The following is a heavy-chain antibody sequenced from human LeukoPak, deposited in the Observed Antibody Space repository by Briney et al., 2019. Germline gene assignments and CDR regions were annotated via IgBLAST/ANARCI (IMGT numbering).Heavy chain of an antibody. CDR2: IYYSGST. V-gene: IGHV4-31*03. CDR1: GVSISSGGYY. Sequence: SQTLSLTCTVSGVSISSGGYYWSWIRQHPGDGLEWIGYIYYSGSTYYNPSLKSRVTISIDTSKNQFSLKLSSVTAADTAVYYWADAGGFFSPFGYWGQGTLVTVSS. CDR3: ADAGGFFSPFGY. D-gene: IGHD3-10*01. J-gene: IGHJ4*02.